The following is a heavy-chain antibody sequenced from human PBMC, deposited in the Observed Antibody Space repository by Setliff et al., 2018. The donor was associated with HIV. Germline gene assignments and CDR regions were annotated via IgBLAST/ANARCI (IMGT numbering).Heavy chain of an antibody. CDR1: GYTFTGYY. V-gene: IGHV1-2*02. CDR3: ARSGYSSSWYLDYYYYYGMDV. D-gene: IGHD6-13*01. CDR2: INPNSGGT. J-gene: IGHJ6*02. Sequence: GPSVKVSCKASGYTFTGYYMHWVRQAPGQGLEWMGWINPNSGGTNYAQKFQGRVTMTRDTSISTAYMELSRLRSDDTAVYYCARSGYSSSWYLDYYYYYGMDVWGQGTTVTVSS.